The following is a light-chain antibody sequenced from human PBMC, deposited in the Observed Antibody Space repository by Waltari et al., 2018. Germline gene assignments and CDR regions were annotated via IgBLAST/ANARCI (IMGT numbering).Light chain of an antibody. CDR3: QHYDSYQYA. V-gene: IGKV1-5*03. CDR2: KAF. Sequence: IQVTQFPSILSASVGDNVNITCRTRKSVNSHLAWYQQKPGRAPNLLFCKAFTLETGAPSKFSGSWSATEFSLTITNLQRDDFATYFCQHYDSYQYAFGPGTKLEIK. CDR1: KSVNSH. J-gene: IGKJ2*01.